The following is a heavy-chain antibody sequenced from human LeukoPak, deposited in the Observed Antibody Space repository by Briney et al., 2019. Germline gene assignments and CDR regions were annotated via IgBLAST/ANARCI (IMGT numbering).Heavy chain of an antibody. CDR3: AKDEVGATSMDY. CDR1: GFTFSTYG. Sequence: PGGSLRLSCAASGFTFSTYGMHWVRQAPGKGLEWVAFIRSDGGDEQYADSVKGRFTISRDNSKNTLYMQINSLRAEDTAVFYCAKDEVGATSMDYWGQGTLATVSS. J-gene: IGHJ4*02. V-gene: IGHV3-30*02. CDR2: IRSDGGDE. D-gene: IGHD1-26*01.